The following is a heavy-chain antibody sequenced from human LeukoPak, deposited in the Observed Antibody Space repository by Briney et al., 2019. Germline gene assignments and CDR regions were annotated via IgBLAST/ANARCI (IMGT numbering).Heavy chain of an antibody. CDR1: GGSFSGYY. D-gene: IGHD3-10*01. Sequence: PSETLSLTCAVYGGSFSGYYWSWIRQPPGKGLEWIGEINHSGSTNYNPSLKSRVTMSVDTSKNQFSLKLSSVTAADTAVYYCASVLLWFGEPAFDIWGQGTMVTVSS. CDR2: INHSGST. J-gene: IGHJ3*02. V-gene: IGHV4-34*01. CDR3: ASVLLWFGEPAFDI.